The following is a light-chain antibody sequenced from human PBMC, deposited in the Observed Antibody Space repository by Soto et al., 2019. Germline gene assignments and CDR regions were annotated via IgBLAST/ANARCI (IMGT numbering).Light chain of an antibody. CDR3: SSYTSSSTRV. CDR2: DVS. CDR1: SSDVGGYNY. V-gene: IGLV2-14*01. Sequence: QSALTQPASESGSPGQSITISCTGNSSDVGGYNYVSWYQQHPGKAPKLMIYDVSNRPSGVSNRFSGSKSGNTASLTISGLQAEDEADYYCSSYTSSSTRVFGTGTKVTVL. J-gene: IGLJ1*01.